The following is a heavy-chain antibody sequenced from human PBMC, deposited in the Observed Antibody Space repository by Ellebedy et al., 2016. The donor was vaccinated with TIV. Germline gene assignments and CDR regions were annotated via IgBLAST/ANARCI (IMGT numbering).Heavy chain of an antibody. D-gene: IGHD4-17*01. J-gene: IGHJ5*02. CDR1: GGSISSSSFH. Sequence: MPSETLSLTCAVSGGSISSSSFHWGWIRQPPGRGLAWIGTINYSGSTYYNPSLKSRVTISLDTSKNQFSLKLSSVTAADTAVYYCARRNDYGDYINWFDPWGQGTLVTVSS. CDR3: ARRNDYGDYINWFDP. CDR2: INYSGST. V-gene: IGHV4-39*01.